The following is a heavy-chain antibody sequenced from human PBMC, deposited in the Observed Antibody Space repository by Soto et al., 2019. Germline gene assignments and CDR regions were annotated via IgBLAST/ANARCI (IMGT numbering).Heavy chain of an antibody. CDR1: GYTFATYG. V-gene: IGHV1-18*01. D-gene: IGHD6-6*01. CDR3: ARARAEYSSSFSYYFDS. Sequence: ASVKVSCKASGYTFATYGITWVRQAPGQGLEWAAWISVHTGDTKYAQKLQGRVTLTTDTFTTTAYMELRGLTSDDTAIYYCARARAEYSSSFSYYFDSWGQGTLVTV. CDR2: ISVHTGDT. J-gene: IGHJ4*02.